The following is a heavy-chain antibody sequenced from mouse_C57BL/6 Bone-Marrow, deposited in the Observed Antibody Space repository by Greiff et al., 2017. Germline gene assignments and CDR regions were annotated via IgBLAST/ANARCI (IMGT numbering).Heavy chain of an antibody. J-gene: IGHJ1*03. CDR3: ARDLTTPWYFDV. CDR1: GYSITSGYY. D-gene: IGHD1-1*01. Sequence: EVQLQQSGPGLVKPSQSLSLTCSATGYSITSGYYWNWIRQFPGNKLEWMGYIRYDGSTNYNPYLKNRISITRDPSTNQFFLKLNSVTTEDTATEYCARDLTTPWYFDVWGTGTTVTVSS. V-gene: IGHV3-6*01. CDR2: IRYDGST.